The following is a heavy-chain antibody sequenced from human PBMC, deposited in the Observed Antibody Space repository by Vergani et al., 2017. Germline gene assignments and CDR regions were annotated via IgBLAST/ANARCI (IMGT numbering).Heavy chain of an antibody. CDR1: GYSFTSYW. D-gene: IGHD3-9*01. Sequence: EVQLVESGGGLVKPGESLKISCKGSGYSFTSYWIGWVRQMPGKGLEWMGIIYPGDSDTRYSPSFQGQVTISADKSISTAYLQWSSLKASDTAMYYCARLATPFEMIGWFDPWGQGTLVTVSS. V-gene: IGHV5-51*01. CDR3: ARLATPFEMIGWFDP. J-gene: IGHJ5*02. CDR2: IYPGDSDT.